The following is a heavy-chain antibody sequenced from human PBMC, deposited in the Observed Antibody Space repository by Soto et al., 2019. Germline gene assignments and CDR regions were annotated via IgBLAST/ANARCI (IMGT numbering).Heavy chain of an antibody. J-gene: IGHJ6*02. CDR1: GGSISSYY. D-gene: IGHD5-18*01. V-gene: IGHV4-4*07. CDR3: ARTTGMVTPNYYYSYGMDV. CDR2: IYTSGST. Sequence: SETLSLTCTVSGGSISSYYWSWIRQPAGKGLEWIGRIYTSGSTNYNPSLKSRVTMSVDTSKNQFSLKLSSVTAADTAVYYCARTTGMVTPNYYYSYGMDVWGQGTTVTVSS.